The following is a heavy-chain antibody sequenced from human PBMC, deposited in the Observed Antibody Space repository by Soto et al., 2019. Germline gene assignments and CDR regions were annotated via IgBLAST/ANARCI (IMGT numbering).Heavy chain of an antibody. Sequence: QVQLVQSGVEVKKPGASVQVSCKASGYTFPIYGISWVRQAPGQGLEWMGWISPYNGDTNYAQKFQGRVTMTTDTPTTTAYMEMMSLISDDTAVYYSARGHIVGACLGDSDLDYWGQGTLVTVSS. J-gene: IGHJ4*02. CDR1: GYTFPIYG. CDR2: ISPYNGDT. V-gene: IGHV1-18*01. CDR3: ARGHIVGACLGDSDLDY. D-gene: IGHD2-15*01.